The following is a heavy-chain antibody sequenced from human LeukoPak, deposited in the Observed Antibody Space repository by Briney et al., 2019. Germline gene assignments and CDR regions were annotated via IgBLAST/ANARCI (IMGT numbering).Heavy chain of an antibody. CDR3: ARDITIFGVVTGDAFDI. Sequence: GGSLRLSCAASGFTFSDYYMTWVRQAPGKGLEWISYITSSGTPTHYVDSVKGRFTISRDNARNSLYLQMNSLRAEDTAVYYCARDITIFGVVTGDAFDIWGQGTMVTVSS. V-gene: IGHV3-11*04. J-gene: IGHJ3*02. CDR1: GFTFSDYY. D-gene: IGHD3-3*01. CDR2: ITSSGTPT.